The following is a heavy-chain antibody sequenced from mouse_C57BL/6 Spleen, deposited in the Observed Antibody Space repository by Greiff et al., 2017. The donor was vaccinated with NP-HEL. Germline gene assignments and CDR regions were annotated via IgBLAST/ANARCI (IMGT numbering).Heavy chain of an antibody. J-gene: IGHJ2*01. Sequence: VQLQQPGAELVKPGASVKLSCKASGYTFTSYWMHWVKQRPGRGLEWIGRIDPNSGGTKYNEKFKSKATLTVDKPSSTVYMHLSRLTSEDSAFYYCASPYYYGSSFAFGYWGPGTTRTVSS. CDR2: IDPNSGGT. CDR3: ASPYYYGSSFAFGY. V-gene: IGHV1-72*01. D-gene: IGHD1-1*01. CDR1: GYTFTSYW.